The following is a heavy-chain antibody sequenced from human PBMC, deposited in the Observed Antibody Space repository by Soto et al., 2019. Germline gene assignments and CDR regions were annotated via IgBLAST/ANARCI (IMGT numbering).Heavy chain of an antibody. Sequence: SSVKVAWKAAGGAFSSDAISWVRQAPGQGLEWMGGIIPIFGTANYAQKFQGRVTITADKSTSTAYMELSSLRSEDTAVYYCARFYGDYDYYYGMDVWGQGTTVTVSS. CDR2: IIPIFGTA. CDR3: ARFYGDYDYYYGMDV. V-gene: IGHV1-69*06. J-gene: IGHJ6*02. CDR1: GGAFSSDA. D-gene: IGHD4-17*01.